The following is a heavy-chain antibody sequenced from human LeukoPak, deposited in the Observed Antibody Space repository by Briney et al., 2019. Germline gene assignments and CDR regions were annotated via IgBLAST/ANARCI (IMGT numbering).Heavy chain of an antibody. CDR3: ARGLGYYDSSGYLSRY. V-gene: IGHV1-18*01. CDR2: ISAYNGNT. J-gene: IGHJ4*02. Sequence: ASVKVSCKASGYTFTSYGISWVRQAPGQGLEWMGWISAYNGNTNYAQKLQGRVTMTTDTSTSTAHMELRSLRSDDTAVYYCARGLGYYDSSGYLSRYWGQGTLVTVSS. D-gene: IGHD3-22*01. CDR1: GYTFTSYG.